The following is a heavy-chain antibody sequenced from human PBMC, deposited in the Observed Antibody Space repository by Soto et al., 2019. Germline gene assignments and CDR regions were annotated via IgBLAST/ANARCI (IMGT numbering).Heavy chain of an antibody. CDR1: GGSISSSSYY. CDR3: ARRSGSTQHDYYYYGKDG. D-gene: IGHD1-7*01. CDR2: IYYSGST. Sequence: SETLSLTCTVSGGSISSSSYYWGWIRQPPGKGLEWIGSIYYSGSTYYNPSLKSRVTISVDTSKNQFSLKLSSVTAADTAVYYCARRSGSTQHDYYYYGKDGWGQGATVTVS. J-gene: IGHJ6*02. V-gene: IGHV4-39*01.